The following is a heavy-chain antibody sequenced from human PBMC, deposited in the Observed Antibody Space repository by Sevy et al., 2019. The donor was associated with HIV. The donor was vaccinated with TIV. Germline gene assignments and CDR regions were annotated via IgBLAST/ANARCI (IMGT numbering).Heavy chain of an antibody. CDR3: ARAEVDTAIEGFDY. V-gene: IGHV7-4-1*02. Sequence: ASVKVSCKASGYTVTRYSMNWVRQAPGQGLEWIGWINTNTGNPTYAQAFTGRFVFSLDTSVSTAYLKISSLKAEDTAVYYCARAEVDTAIEGFDYWGQGSLVTVSS. D-gene: IGHD5-18*01. J-gene: IGHJ4*02. CDR2: INTNTGNP. CDR1: GYTVTRYS.